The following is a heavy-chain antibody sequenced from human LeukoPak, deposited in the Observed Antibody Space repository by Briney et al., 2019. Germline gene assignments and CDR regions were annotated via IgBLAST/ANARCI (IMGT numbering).Heavy chain of an antibody. D-gene: IGHD5-18*01. J-gene: IGHJ4*02. V-gene: IGHV1-46*01. CDR3: AREIGPRQLHLWGSAFDY. CDR2: INPSGGGT. Sequence: GASVKVSCKASGYNFSGYYMHWVRQAPGQGLEWMGWINPSGGGTSYAQKFQGRLTMTRDTSTTTVYMELSSLRSEDTAMYYCAREIGPRQLHLWGSAFDYWGQGTLVTVSS. CDR1: GYNFSGYY.